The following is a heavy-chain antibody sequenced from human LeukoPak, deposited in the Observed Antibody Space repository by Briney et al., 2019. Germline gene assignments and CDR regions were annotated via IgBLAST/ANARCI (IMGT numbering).Heavy chain of an antibody. CDR1: GFTFSGSA. J-gene: IGHJ3*02. V-gene: IGHV1-2*02. CDR2: INPNSGGT. D-gene: IGHD2-15*01. Sequence: GGSLRLSCAASGFTFSGSAMHWVRQASGKGLEWMGWINPNSGGTNYAQKFQGRVTMTRDTSISTAYMELSRLRSDDTAVYYCAREGRGWAFDIWGQGTMVTVSS. CDR3: AREGRGWAFDI.